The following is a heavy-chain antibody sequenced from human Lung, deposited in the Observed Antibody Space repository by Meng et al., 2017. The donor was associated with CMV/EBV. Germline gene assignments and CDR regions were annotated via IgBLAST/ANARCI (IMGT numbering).Heavy chain of an antibody. CDR1: GFRFSDYY. D-gene: IGHD6-19*01. V-gene: IGHV3-69-1*01. J-gene: IGHJ6*02. CDR2: ISSSYAV. Sequence: GESLKISCAASGFRFSDYYMTWIRQAPGKGLEWVSYISSSYAVDYADSLKGRFTISRDNAKNSLYLQMNSLRVEDTAVYYCARVLLEVRGWYYQGMDVWGQGTTVTGSS. CDR3: ARVLLEVRGWYYQGMDV.